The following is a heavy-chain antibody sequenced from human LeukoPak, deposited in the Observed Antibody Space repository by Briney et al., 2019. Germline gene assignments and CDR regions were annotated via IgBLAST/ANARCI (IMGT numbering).Heavy chain of an antibody. CDR3: ARDNYYASSGYYYIDY. D-gene: IGHD3-22*01. J-gene: IGHJ4*02. Sequence: GRSLRLSCAASGFTFNTYAFHWVRQAPGKGLEWVAVTSYDGSNKYYADSVKDRFTISKDNSKNTLYLQMNSLRAEDTAVYYCARDNYYASSGYYYIDYWGQGTLVTVSS. CDR1: GFTFNTYA. CDR2: TSYDGSNK. V-gene: IGHV3-30-3*01.